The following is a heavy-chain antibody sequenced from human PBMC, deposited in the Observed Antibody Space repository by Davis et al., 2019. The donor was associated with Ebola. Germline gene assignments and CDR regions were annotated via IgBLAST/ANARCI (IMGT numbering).Heavy chain of an antibody. CDR3: ARIKISLVRGVVIPGGAFDI. V-gene: IGHV5-51*01. J-gene: IGHJ3*02. CDR2: ISPGDSDA. D-gene: IGHD3-10*01. CDR1: GYSFTTYW. Sequence: PGGSLRLSCKDSGYSFTTYWIAWVRQMPGKGLEWMGIISPGDSDAKYNPSFQGHVTISADKSISTAYLQWSLKASDTAIYYCARIKISLVRGVVIPGGAFDIWGQGTMITVSS.